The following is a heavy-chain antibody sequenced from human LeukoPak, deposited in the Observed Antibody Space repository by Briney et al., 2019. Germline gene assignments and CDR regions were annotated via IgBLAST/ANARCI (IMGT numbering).Heavy chain of an antibody. Sequence: GGSLRLSCAASGFTFDDYAMHWVRHAPGKGLEWVSGISWNSGSIDYADSVKGRFTISRDNAKNSLYLQMNSLRAEDTAVYYCAREGGSYESRAKPFDYWGQGTLVTVSS. V-gene: IGHV3-9*01. CDR3: AREGGSYESRAKPFDY. CDR1: GFTFDDYA. D-gene: IGHD1-26*01. J-gene: IGHJ4*02. CDR2: ISWNSGSI.